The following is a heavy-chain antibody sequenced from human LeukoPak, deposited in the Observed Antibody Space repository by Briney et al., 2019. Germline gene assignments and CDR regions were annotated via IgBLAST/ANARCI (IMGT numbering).Heavy chain of an antibody. CDR1: GYSFTSYW. CDR2: IDPSDSYT. D-gene: IGHD3-22*01. V-gene: IGHV5-10-1*01. Sequence: GESLKISCKGSGYSFTSYWISWVRQMPGKGLEWMGRIDPSDSYTNYSPSFQGHVTISADKSISTAYLQWSSLEASDTAMYYCARHDADYYDTSGYPRDYWGQGTLVTVSS. CDR3: ARHDADYYDTSGYPRDY. J-gene: IGHJ4*02.